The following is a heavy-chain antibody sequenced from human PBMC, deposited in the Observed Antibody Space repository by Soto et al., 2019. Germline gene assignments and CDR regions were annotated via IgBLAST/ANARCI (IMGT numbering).Heavy chain of an antibody. J-gene: IGHJ4*02. CDR3: AKWLRGGSYYCDF. CDR2: VQSNRVT. CDR1: GFTFGSYA. Sequence: GGSLRLSCQASGFTFGSYAMSWVRQAPGKGLEWVALVQSNRVTYCADSVRGRFTVSRDNSKNTVYLQMDSLRVEDTALYYCAKWLRGGSYYCDFWGQGAMVTVSS. D-gene: IGHD3-10*01. V-gene: IGHV3-23*01.